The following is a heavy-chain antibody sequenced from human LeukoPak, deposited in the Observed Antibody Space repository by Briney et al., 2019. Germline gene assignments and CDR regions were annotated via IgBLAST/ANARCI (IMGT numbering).Heavy chain of an antibody. CDR3: ARDAAYYYDGSYALDI. CDR2: IIPIFGTA. D-gene: IGHD3-22*01. Sequence: ASVKVSCKASGYTFTGYYMHWVRQAPGQGLEWMGGIIPIFGTANYAQKFQGRVTITADESTSTAYMELSSLRSEDTAVYYCARDAAYYYDGSYALDIWGQGTMVTVSS. CDR1: GYTFTGYY. V-gene: IGHV1-69*13. J-gene: IGHJ3*02.